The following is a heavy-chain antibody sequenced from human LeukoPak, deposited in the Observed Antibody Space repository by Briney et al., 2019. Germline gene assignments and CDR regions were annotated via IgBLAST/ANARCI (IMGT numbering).Heavy chain of an antibody. CDR2: INQDGSEK. D-gene: IGHD3-22*01. CDR1: GFTFSGSW. Sequence: PGGSLRLSCAASGFTFSGSWMSWVRQAPGKGLEWVANINQDGSEKYYVDSVKGRFSISRDNAKNSLYLQMNSLRAEDTAVYYCARSPRYDSSGYYDYWGQGTLVTVSS. J-gene: IGHJ4*02. V-gene: IGHV3-7*03. CDR3: ARSPRYDSSGYYDY.